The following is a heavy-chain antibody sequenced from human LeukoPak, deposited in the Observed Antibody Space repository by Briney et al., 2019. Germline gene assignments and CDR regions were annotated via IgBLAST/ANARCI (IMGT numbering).Heavy chain of an antibody. CDR1: GFTFSDYA. J-gene: IGHJ4*02. D-gene: IGHD2-15*01. V-gene: IGHV3-64*01. CDR3: AREECSGGSCYFDY. Sequence: GSLRLSCAASGFTFSDYAMHWVRQAPGKGLEYVSRISSNGGSTYYANSVKGRFTISRDNPKNTLLLQMGSLRAEDMAVYYCAREECSGGSCYFDYWGQGTLVTVSS. CDR2: ISSNGGST.